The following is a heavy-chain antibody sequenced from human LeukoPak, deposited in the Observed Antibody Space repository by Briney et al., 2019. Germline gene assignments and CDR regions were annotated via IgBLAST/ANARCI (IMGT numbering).Heavy chain of an antibody. J-gene: IGHJ4*02. V-gene: IGHV3-74*01. CDR2: INSDGGTT. CDR1: GFTFSNYW. CDR3: ARGDISASGVADY. Sequence: GGSLRLSCAASGFTFSNYWMHWVRQAPGKGLVWVSRINSDGGTTTYADSVKRRFTISRDNAKNTLYLQMNSLRAEDAAVYYCARGDISASGVADYWGQGTLVTVSS. D-gene: IGHD6-13*01.